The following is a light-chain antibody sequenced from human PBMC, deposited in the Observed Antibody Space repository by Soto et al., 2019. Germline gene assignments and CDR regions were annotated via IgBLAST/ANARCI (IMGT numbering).Light chain of an antibody. J-gene: IGKJ4*01. CDR1: QSVSSY. CDR2: DAS. CDR3: QQRSNWPLT. V-gene: IGKV3-11*01. Sequence: EIVLIQSPATLSLSPGERVTLSCRASQSVSSYLAWYQQKPGQAPRLLIYDASNRATGIPARFSGSGSGTDFTLTISSLEPEDFAVYYCQQRSNWPLTFGGGTKVEIK.